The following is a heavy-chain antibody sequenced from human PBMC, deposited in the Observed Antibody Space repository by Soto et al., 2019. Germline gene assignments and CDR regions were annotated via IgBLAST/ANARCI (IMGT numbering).Heavy chain of an antibody. J-gene: IGHJ4*02. Sequence: PGGPLRLSCPASKFPSRTYAMTWARQPPGKGLEWVPYISGSGDNSYYADSVKGRFTISRDNSKSTLYLQMNSRRAEDTAVYYCAKDLVHCTGTRGARLLEKWARGTLVTASS. CDR2: ISGSGDNS. CDR3: AKDLVHCTGTRGARLLEK. CDR1: KFPSRTYA. V-gene: IGHV3-23*01. D-gene: IGHD2-8*02.